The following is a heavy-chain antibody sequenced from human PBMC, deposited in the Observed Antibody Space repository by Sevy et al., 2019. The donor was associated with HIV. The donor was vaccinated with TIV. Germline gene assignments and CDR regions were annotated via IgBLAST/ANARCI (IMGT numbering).Heavy chain of an antibody. CDR2: INPNSGGT. V-gene: IGHV1-2*02. CDR1: GYTFTGYY. Sequence: ASVKVSCKASGYTFTGYYMHWVRQAPGQGLEWMGWINPNSGGTNYAQKFQGTVTMTRDTSISTAYMELSRLRSDDTAVYYCARGGYSYGYDRTVLGYYYGMDVWGQGTTVTVSS. D-gene: IGHD5-18*01. CDR3: ARGGYSYGYDRTVLGYYYGMDV. J-gene: IGHJ6*02.